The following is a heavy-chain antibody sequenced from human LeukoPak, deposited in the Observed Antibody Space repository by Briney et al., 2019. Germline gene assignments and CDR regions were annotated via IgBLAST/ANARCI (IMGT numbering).Heavy chain of an antibody. V-gene: IGHV3-74*01. CDR2: VSIDGSIT. CDR1: GFTFSSYW. D-gene: IGHD5-24*01. CDR3: ARWLQRAFDY. J-gene: IGHJ4*02. Sequence: GGSLRLSCAASGFTFSSYWMHWVRQAPGKGLVWVSRVSIDGSITTYADSVKGRFTISRDNAKNTLYLQMNSLRAEDTAVYYCARWLQRAFDYWGQGTLVTVSS.